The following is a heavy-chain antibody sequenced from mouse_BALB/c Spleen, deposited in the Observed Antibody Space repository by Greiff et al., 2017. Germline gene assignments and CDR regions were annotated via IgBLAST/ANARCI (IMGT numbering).Heavy chain of an antibody. CDR2: ISSGGSYT. V-gene: IGHV5-9-3*01. J-gene: IGHJ3*01. CDR1: GFTFSSYA. CDR3: ARQGGGYDGAWFAY. D-gene: IGHD2-2*01. Sequence: DVKLVESGGGLVKPGGSLKLSCAASGFTFSSYAMSWVRQTPEKRLEWVATISSGGSYTYYPDSVKGRFTISRDNAKNTLYLQMSSLRSEDTAMYYCARQGGGYDGAWFAYWGQGTLVTVSA.